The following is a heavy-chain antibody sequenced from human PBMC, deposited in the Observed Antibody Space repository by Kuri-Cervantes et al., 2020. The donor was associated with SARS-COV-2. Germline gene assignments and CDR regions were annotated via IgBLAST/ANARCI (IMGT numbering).Heavy chain of an antibody. CDR2: ISGSGGST. J-gene: IGHJ4*02. CDR3: AKEGGDGDYADYYFDY. D-gene: IGHD4-17*01. Sequence: GGSLRLSCAASGFTFSSYARSWVRQAPGKGLEWVSAISGSGGSTYYADSVEGRFTISRDNSKNTLYLQTNSLRAEDTAVYYCAKEGGDGDYADYYFDYWGQGTLVTVSS. CDR1: GFTFSSYA. V-gene: IGHV3-23*01.